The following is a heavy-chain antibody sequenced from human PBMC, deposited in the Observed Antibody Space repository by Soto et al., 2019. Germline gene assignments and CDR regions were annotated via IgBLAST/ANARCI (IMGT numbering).Heavy chain of an antibody. Sequence: QVQLVQSGAEVTKPGASVKVSCKASGYTFTSYAINWVRKAPGQGLEWMGWINTYFANTNYAHHRQGRVTMTTDTSTSTAYMELRSLRSDDTAVYYCARAPDGLFDSWGQGTLVSVSS. CDR3: ARAPDGLFDS. CDR1: GYTFTSYA. CDR2: INTYFANT. V-gene: IGHV1-18*01. J-gene: IGHJ4*02.